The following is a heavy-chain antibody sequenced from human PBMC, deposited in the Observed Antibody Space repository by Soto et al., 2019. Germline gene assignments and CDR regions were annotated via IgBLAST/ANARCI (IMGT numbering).Heavy chain of an antibody. V-gene: IGHV4-4*07. CDR2: IYASGST. J-gene: IGHJ4*02. CDR3: ARDGVNDYGDYGLVDY. D-gene: IGHD4-17*01. CDR1: GGSISSYY. Sequence: QVQLQESGPGLVKPSETLSLTCTVSGGSISSYYWSWIRQPAGKGLEWIGRIYASGSTNYNPSLKSRVTMSVDTSKNHFSLKLSSVTAADAAVYSCARDGVNDYGDYGLVDYWGQGTLVTVSS.